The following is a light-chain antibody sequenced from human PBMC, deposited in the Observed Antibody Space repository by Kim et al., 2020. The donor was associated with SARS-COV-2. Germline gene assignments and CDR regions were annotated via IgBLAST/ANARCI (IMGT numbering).Light chain of an antibody. CDR1: KLGDKY. J-gene: IGLJ2*01. CDR2: QDS. Sequence: GSPGQTASITCTGDKLGDKYACWYQQKPGQSPVLVIYQDSKRPSGIPERFSGSNSGNKATLTISGTQAMDEADYYCQAWDSSTVVFGGGTQLTVL. V-gene: IGLV3-1*01. CDR3: QAWDSSTVV.